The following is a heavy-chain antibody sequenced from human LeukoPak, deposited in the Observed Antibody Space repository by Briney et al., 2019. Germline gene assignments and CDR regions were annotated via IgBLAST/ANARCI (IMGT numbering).Heavy chain of an antibody. CDR1: GFSLKTSQTG. V-gene: IGHV2-70*11. Sequence: SGPALVKPTQTLTLTCTFSGFSLKTSQTGVSWIRQSPGKALEWLARIDWDDQKYYSQSLRTRVTISQDTSRTQVVLTMANMDPVDAGTFYCVRMRTTMTTFYYMDVWGRGTTVTVSS. CDR2: IDWDDQK. J-gene: IGHJ6*03. CDR3: VRMRTTMTTFYYMDV. D-gene: IGHD4-17*01.